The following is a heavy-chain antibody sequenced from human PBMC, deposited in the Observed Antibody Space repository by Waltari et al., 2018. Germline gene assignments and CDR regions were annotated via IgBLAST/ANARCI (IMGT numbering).Heavy chain of an antibody. Sequence: QVQLQESGPGLVTPSETLSLTCTAPGGSISSYFWSCLRPPAGKGLEWIGRIYTSGSTNYNPSLKSRVTMSVDTSKNQFSLKLSSVTAADTAVYYCARINWNYGWFDPWGQGTLVTVSS. D-gene: IGHD1-7*01. CDR2: IYTSGST. CDR3: ARINWNYGWFDP. V-gene: IGHV4-4*07. J-gene: IGHJ5*02. CDR1: GGSISSYF.